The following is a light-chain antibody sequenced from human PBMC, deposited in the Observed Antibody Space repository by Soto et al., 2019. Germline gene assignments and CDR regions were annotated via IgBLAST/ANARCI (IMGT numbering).Light chain of an antibody. CDR1: QRVSSSY. CDR2: GAS. CDR3: QQYGSSPLT. J-gene: IGKJ4*01. Sequence: EIVLTQSPGTLSLSPGERAALSCRASQRVSSSYLAWYQQKPGQAPRLLIYGASSRDTGIPDRFSGSGSGTDFTLTISRLEPEDFAVYYCQQYGSSPLTFGGGTTVEIK. V-gene: IGKV3-20*01.